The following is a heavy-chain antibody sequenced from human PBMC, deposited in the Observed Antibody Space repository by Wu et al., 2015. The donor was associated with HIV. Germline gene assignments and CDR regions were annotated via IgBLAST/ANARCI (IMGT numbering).Heavy chain of an antibody. D-gene: IGHD3-10*01. V-gene: IGHV1-18*01. CDR2: INIYNGNT. Sequence: QVHLVQSGPEVKKPGASVKVFCKASVHTFTSHGISWVRQAPGQGLEWLGWINIYNGNTNYAQNLQGRVSMTTDTSTYTAYMEVRSLRSDDTAVYYCATISGGRLSFLYHWGRGTLSTVSS. CDR3: ATISGGRLSFLYH. J-gene: IGHJ4*01. CDR1: VHTFTSHG.